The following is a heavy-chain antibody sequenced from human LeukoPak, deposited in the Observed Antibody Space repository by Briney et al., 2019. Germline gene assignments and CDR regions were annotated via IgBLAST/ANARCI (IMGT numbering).Heavy chain of an antibody. D-gene: IGHD2-2*02. J-gene: IGHJ4*02. CDR2: IRYDGSNK. CDR1: GFTFSSYG. CDR3: AKGYCSSTGCYTALGDY. V-gene: IGHV3-30*02. Sequence: GGSLRLSCAASGFTFSSYGMHWVRQAPGKGLEWVAFIRYDGSNKYYADSVKGRFTISRDNSKNTLYLQMNSLRAEDTAVYYCAKGYCSSTGCYTALGDYWGQGTLVTVSS.